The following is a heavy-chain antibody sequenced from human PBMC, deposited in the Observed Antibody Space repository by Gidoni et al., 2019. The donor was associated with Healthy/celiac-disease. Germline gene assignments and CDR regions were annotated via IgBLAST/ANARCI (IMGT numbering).Heavy chain of an antibody. V-gene: IGHV3-21*01. CDR3: ALGSYYGTNVPDY. Sequence: EVQLVESGGGLVKPGGSLRLYCAASGFTFSSYSMNWVRQAPGKGLEWVSSISSSSSYIYYADSVKGRFTISRDNAKNSLYLQMNSLRAEDTAVYYCALGSYYGTNVPDYWSQGTLVTVSS. CDR1: GFTFSSYS. CDR2: ISSSSSYI. D-gene: IGHD1-26*01. J-gene: IGHJ4*02.